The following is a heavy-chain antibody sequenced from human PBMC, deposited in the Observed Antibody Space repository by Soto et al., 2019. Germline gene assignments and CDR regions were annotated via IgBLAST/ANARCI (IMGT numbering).Heavy chain of an antibody. CDR2: IYSEGTP. CDR3: ARSTYYDILTGSYYYYAMDV. V-gene: IGHV3-53*01. Sequence: LRLSCAASWFTVGSNYMSWVRQAPGKGLEWVSVIYSEGTPYYADSVKGRFTISRENSNNTLYLHMNNLRAEDTAVYYCARSTYYDILTGSYYYYAMDVWGQGTTVTVSS. D-gene: IGHD3-9*01. J-gene: IGHJ6*02. CDR1: WFTVGSNY.